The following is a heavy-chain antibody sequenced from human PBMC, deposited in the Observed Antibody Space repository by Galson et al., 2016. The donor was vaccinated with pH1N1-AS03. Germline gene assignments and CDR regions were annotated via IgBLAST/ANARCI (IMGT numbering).Heavy chain of an antibody. CDR3: TRYPRGGISVGGTYSFDY. V-gene: IGHV3-23*01. D-gene: IGHD3-10*01. J-gene: IGHJ4*02. CDR2: ISGSGDNT. Sequence: SLRLSCAASGFTFNCAMSWVRQAPGRGLEWVSAISGSGDNTFYEDSVRGRFTISRDNSENTLYLQMNSLEVEDTAVYYCTRYPRGGISVGGTYSFDYWGQGTLVTVSS. CDR1: GFTFNCA.